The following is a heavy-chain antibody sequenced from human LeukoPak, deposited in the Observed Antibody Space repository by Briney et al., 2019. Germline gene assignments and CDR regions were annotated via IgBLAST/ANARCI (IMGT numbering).Heavy chain of an antibody. J-gene: IGHJ5*02. CDR1: GFSLSTSGVG. CDR2: IYWNDDK. V-gene: IGHV2-5*01. D-gene: IGHD6-19*01. Sequence: SGPTLVKPTQTLTLTCTFSGFSLSTSGVGVGWIRQPPGKALEWLALIYWNDDKRYSPSLKSRLTITKDTSKNQVVLTMTNMDPVDTATYYCAHRRGIAVAGIYWFYPWGQGTLVTVSS. CDR3: AHRRGIAVAGIYWFYP.